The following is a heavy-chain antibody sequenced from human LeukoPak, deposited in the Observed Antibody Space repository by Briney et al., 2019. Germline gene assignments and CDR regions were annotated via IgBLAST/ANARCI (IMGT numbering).Heavy chain of an antibody. CDR3: ARTLYIASAPGGFDY. CDR1: GYTFAAYY. J-gene: IGHJ4*02. Sequence: ASVKVSCKASGYTFAAYYMYWVRQAPGQGLEWMGWINPKNAATNYAQKFQGRVTMTRDTSTGTVYMEVNALRSDDTAVYYCARTLYIASAPGGFDYWGQGTLVTVSS. D-gene: IGHD3-16*01. V-gene: IGHV1-2*02. CDR2: INPKNAAT.